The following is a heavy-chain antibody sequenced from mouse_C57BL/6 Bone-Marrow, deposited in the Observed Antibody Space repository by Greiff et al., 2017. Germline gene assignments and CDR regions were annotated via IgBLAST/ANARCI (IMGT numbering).Heavy chain of an antibody. V-gene: IGHV1-69*01. Sequence: VQLQQPGAELVMPGASVKLSCKASGYTFTSYWMHWVKQRPGQGLEWIGEIDPSDSYTTYNQKFKGKSTLTVDKSSSTAYMQLISLTSEDSAVDYCARPGGLRHAMDYWGQGTSVTVSS. J-gene: IGHJ4*01. CDR2: IDPSDSYT. D-gene: IGHD2-4*01. CDR1: GYTFTSYW. CDR3: ARPGGLRHAMDY.